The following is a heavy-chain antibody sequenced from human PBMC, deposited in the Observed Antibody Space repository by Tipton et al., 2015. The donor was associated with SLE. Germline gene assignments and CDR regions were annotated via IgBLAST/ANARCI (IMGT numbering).Heavy chain of an antibody. V-gene: IGHV4-59*11. CDR3: ARLYSSGWGWFDP. CDR1: GGSTSSHY. Sequence: TLSLTCTVSGGSTSSHYWSWIRQPPGKGLEWIGYIYYSGSTNYNPSLKSRVTISVDTSKNQFSLKLSSVTAADTAVYYCARLYSSGWGWFDPWGQGTLVTVSS. CDR2: IYYSGST. J-gene: IGHJ5*02. D-gene: IGHD6-19*01.